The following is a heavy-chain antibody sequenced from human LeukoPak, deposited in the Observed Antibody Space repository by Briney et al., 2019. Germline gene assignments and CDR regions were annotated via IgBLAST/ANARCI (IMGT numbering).Heavy chain of an antibody. V-gene: IGHV4-59*08. CDR1: GGSISSYY. D-gene: IGHD5-12*01. CDR2: IYYSGST. Sequence: PSETLSPTCTVSGGSISSYYWSWIRQPPGKGLEWIGYIYYSGSTNYNPSLKSRVTISVDTSKNQFSLKLSSVTAADTAVYYCARLAGGDYSGYDDLDYWGQGTLVTVSS. J-gene: IGHJ4*02. CDR3: ARLAGGDYSGYDDLDY.